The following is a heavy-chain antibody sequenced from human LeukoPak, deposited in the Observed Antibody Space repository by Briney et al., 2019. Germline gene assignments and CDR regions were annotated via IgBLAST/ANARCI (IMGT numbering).Heavy chain of an antibody. V-gene: IGHV3-33*06. J-gene: IGHJ4*02. Sequence: GRSLRLSCAASGFTFSSYGMHWVRQAPGKGLEWVAVIWYGGSNKYYADSVKGRFTISRDNSKNTLYLQMNSLRAEDTAVYYCAKYMDSSGPFDYWGQGTLVTVSS. CDR2: IWYGGSNK. CDR3: AKYMDSSGPFDY. D-gene: IGHD6-19*01. CDR1: GFTFSSYG.